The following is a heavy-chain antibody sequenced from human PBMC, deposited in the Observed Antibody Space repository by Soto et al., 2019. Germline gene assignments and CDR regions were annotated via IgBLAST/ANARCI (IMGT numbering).Heavy chain of an antibody. J-gene: IGHJ6*03. D-gene: IGHD2-2*01. CDR3: ARGAEDIVVVPAAMARENYYYMDV. V-gene: IGHV1-8*01. CDR2: MNPNSGNT. Sequence: ASVKVSCKASGYTFTSYDINWVRQATGQGLEWMGWMNPNSGNTGYAQKFQGRVTMTRNTSISTAYMELSSLRSEDTAVYYCARGAEDIVVVPAAMARENYYYMDVWGKGTTVTVSS. CDR1: GYTFTSYD.